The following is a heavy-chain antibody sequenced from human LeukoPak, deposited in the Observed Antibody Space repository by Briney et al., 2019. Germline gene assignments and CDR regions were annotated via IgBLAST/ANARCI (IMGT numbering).Heavy chain of an antibody. V-gene: IGHV3-30*03. CDR3: SQAAAAEINAFDI. J-gene: IGHJ3*02. Sequence: GRSLRLSCAASGFTFSSYGMHWVRQAPGKGLEWVAVISYDGSNGYYADSVKGRFTISKDNSKNTLYLQMNSLRAEDTAVYYCSQAAAAEINAFDIWGQGTMVTVSS. CDR1: GFTFSSYG. CDR2: ISYDGSNG. D-gene: IGHD6-13*01.